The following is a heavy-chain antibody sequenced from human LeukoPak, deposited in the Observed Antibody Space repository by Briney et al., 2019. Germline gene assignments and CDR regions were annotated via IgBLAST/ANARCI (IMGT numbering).Heavy chain of an antibody. D-gene: IGHD3-16*02. J-gene: IGHJ3*02. Sequence: SETLSLTCTVSGGSISSSSYYWGWIRQPPGKGLEWIGSIYYSGSTYYNLSLKSRVTIPVDTSKNQSSLKLSSVTAADTAVYYCARDQDYDYVWGSYRYTGGGAFDIWGQGTMVTVSS. CDR1: GGSISSSSYY. CDR2: IYYSGST. CDR3: ARDQDYDYVWGSYRYTGGGAFDI. V-gene: IGHV4-39*07.